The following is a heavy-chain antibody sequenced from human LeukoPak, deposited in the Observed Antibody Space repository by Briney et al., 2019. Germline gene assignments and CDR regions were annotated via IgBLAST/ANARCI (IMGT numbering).Heavy chain of an antibody. J-gene: IGHJ4*02. V-gene: IGHV4-39*01. CDR3: GHSGSYYLFDY. CDR2: IYYSGST. Sequence: SETLSLTCTVSGGSISSSSYYWGWIRQPPGKGLEWIGSIYYSGSTYYNPSLKSRVAISVDTSKNQLSLKLGSVTAADTAVYYCGHSGSYYLFDYWGQGTLVTVSS. CDR1: GGSISSSSYY. D-gene: IGHD1-26*01.